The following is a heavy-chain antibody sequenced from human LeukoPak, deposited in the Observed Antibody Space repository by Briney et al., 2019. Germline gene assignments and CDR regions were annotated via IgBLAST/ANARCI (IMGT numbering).Heavy chain of an antibody. CDR2: ISSSSSSI. D-gene: IGHD5-18*01. J-gene: IGHJ4*02. CDR3: ARASGDIVETATMGSY. V-gene: IGHV3-21*01. Sequence: PGGSLRLSCAASGFTFSSYSMNWVRQAPGKGLEWVSSISSSSSSIYYADSVKGRFTISRDSAKNSLYLQMNSLRAEDTAVYYCARASGDIVETATMGSYWGQGTLVTVSS. CDR1: GFTFSSYS.